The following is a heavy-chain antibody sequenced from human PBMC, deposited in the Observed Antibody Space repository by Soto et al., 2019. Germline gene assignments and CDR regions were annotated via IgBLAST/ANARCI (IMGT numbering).Heavy chain of an antibody. CDR3: ARGREWELRD. CDR1: GFTFSSYG. V-gene: IGHV3-33*01. Sequence: QVQLVESGGGVVQPGRSLRLSCAASGFTFSSYGMHWVRQAPGKGLEWVAVIWYDGSNKYYADSVKGRFTISRDNSKNTLYLQMNSLRGEDTAVYYCARGREWELRDWGQGTLVTVSS. D-gene: IGHD1-26*01. J-gene: IGHJ4*02. CDR2: IWYDGSNK.